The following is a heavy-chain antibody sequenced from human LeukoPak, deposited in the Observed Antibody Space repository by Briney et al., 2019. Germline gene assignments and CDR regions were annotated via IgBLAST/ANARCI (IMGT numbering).Heavy chain of an antibody. CDR1: GYSFTSYW. CDR3: ARSSDSSGFYDYFDY. D-gene: IGHD3-22*01. V-gene: IGHV5-51*01. J-gene: IGHJ4*02. Sequence: PGESLKISCEGSGYSFTSYWIGWVRQMPGKGLEWVAIIYPGDSDTIYSPSFQGLVTISADNSISTAYLQWSSLKASDTAMYYCARSSDSSGFYDYFDYWGQGTLVTVSS. CDR2: IYPGDSDT.